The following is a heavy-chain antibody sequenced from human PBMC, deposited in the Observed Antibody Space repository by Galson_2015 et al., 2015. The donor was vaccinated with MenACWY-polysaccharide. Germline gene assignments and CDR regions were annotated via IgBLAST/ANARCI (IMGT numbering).Heavy chain of an antibody. V-gene: IGHV3-23*01. CDR2: ISGSGGST. CDR1: GFTFSSYA. J-gene: IGHJ4*02. D-gene: IGHD3-22*01. CDR3: ATVPQYYYDSRGSSDY. Sequence: SLRLSCAASGFTFSSYAMSWVRQAPGKGLEWVSAISGSGGSTYYADSVEGRFTISRDNSKNTLYLQMNSLRAEDTAVYYCATVPQYYYDSRGSSDYWGQGTLVTVSS.